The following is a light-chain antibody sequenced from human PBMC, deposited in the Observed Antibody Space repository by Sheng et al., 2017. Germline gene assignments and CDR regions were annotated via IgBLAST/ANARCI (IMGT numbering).Light chain of an antibody. V-gene: IGKV3-15*01. CDR3: QQYDNWPEGT. Sequence: EIVLTQSPATLSLSPGERATLSCRASQSVSSYLAWYQQKPGQTPRLVIYGASTRATGIPARFSGSGSGTEFTLTISSLQSADFAVYYCQQYDNWPEGTFGQGTRVEIK. J-gene: IGKJ1*01. CDR2: GAS. CDR1: QSVSSY.